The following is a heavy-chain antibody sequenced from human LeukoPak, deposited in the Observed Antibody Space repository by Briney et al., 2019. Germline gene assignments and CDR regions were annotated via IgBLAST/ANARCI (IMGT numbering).Heavy chain of an antibody. CDR2: ISAYNGNT. Sequence: GASVKVSCKASGYTFTSYGIRWVRQAPGQGLEWMGWISAYNGNTNYAQKLQGRVIMTTDTSTSTAYMELRSLRSDDTAVYYCARVAWSHPDTAMDYWGQGTLVTVSS. J-gene: IGHJ4*02. D-gene: IGHD5-18*01. CDR1: GYTFTSYG. V-gene: IGHV1-18*01. CDR3: ARVAWSHPDTAMDY.